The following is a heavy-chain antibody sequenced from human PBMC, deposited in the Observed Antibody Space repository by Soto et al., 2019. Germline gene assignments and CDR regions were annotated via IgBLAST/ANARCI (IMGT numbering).Heavy chain of an antibody. CDR1: GYSISSADYY. CDR3: ARDLWVEPELYYYGMDV. J-gene: IGHJ6*02. D-gene: IGHD1-1*01. CDR2: IFYSGTT. V-gene: IGHV4-30-4*01. Sequence: AXETLSLTCTVSGYSISSADYYWSWIRQTPGKGLEWIGHIFYSGTTYYNPSLKSRLTISVDTSKNHFSLRLTSVTAADTAVYYCARDLWVEPELYYYGMDVWGQGTTVTVSS.